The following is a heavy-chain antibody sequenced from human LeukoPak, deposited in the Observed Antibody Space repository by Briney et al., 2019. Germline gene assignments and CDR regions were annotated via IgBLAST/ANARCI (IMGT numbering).Heavy chain of an antibody. D-gene: IGHD1-26*01. Sequence: SETLSLTCTVSGGSISSYYWSWIRQPPGKGLEWIGYIYYSGSTNYNPSLKSRVTISVDTSKNQFSLKLSSVTAADTAVYYCARHGPYSENYYYGMDVWAKGPRSPSP. CDR3: ARHGPYSENYYYGMDV. V-gene: IGHV4-59*08. CDR1: GGSISSYY. J-gene: IGHJ6*02. CDR2: IYYSGST.